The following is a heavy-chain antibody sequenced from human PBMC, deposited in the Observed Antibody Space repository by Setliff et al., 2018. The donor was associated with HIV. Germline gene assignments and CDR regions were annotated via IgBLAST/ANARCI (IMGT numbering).Heavy chain of an antibody. CDR1: GGSISSSRYY. CDR3: ARDGGGPDTNFDS. J-gene: IGHJ4*02. D-gene: IGHD3-16*01. V-gene: IGHV4-39*07. CDR2: IYYSGTT. Sequence: LTCTVSGGSISSSRYYWGWIRQPPGMGLEWIGSIYYSGTTYYNPSLKSRVTISVDTSKNQFSLKLTSVTAADTAMYFCARDGGGPDTNFDSWGRGTLVTVSS.